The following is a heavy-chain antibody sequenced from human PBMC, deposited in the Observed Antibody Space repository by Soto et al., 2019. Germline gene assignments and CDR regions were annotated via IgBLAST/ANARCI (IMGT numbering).Heavy chain of an antibody. CDR3: VRDAPSHQSIFDL. CDR1: EYSFSDYY. Sequence: GASVKVSSKTSEYSFSDYYLHWVLQAPEQGLEWMGCINLNDGGTNSPRKFQGRLTMTRDKSITTVYMELSRLRSDDTAVYFCVRDAPSHQSIFDLWGPGTLVTVSS. V-gene: IGHV1-2*02. J-gene: IGHJ4*02. CDR2: INLNDGGT. D-gene: IGHD2-2*01.